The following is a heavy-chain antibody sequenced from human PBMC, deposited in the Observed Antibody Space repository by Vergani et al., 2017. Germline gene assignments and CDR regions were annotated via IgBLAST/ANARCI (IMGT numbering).Heavy chain of an antibody. J-gene: IGHJ4*02. CDR3: ARVSPPGGTGYPPSYYFDY. V-gene: IGHV3-23*01. CDR1: GFTFSSYA. D-gene: IGHD3/OR15-3a*01. Sequence: EVQLLESGGGLVQPGGSLRLSCAASGFTFSSYAMSWVRQAPGKGLEWVSAISGSGGSTYYADSVKGRFTISRENSKNTLYLQMNSLRAEDTAVYYCARVSPPGGTGYPPSYYFDYWGQGTLVTVSS. CDR2: ISGSGGST.